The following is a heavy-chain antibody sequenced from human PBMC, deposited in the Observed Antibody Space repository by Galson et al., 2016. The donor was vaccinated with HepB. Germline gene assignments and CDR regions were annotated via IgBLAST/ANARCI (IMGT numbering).Heavy chain of an antibody. D-gene: IGHD3-3*01. CDR2: IYPADSDT. Sequence: QSGAEVKKPGESLKISCKGSGYSFTTYWIVWVRQMPGKGLEWMGIIYPADSDTRYSPSFQGQVTISADKSISPAYLQWSSLKASDTAMYYCARYHYDFWSGPTTPYFDYWGQGTLVTVSS. CDR3: ARYHYDFWSGPTTPYFDY. CDR1: GYSFTTYW. J-gene: IGHJ4*02. V-gene: IGHV5-51*01.